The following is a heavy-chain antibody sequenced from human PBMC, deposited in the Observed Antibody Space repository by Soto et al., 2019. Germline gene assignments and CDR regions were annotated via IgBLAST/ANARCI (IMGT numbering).Heavy chain of an antibody. CDR3: ARGWASLMVRGVILYMDV. CDR1: GFTFSSYW. Sequence: EVQLVESGGGLVQPGGSLRLSCAASGFTFSSYWMHWVRQAPGKGLVWVSRINSDGSSTSYADSVKGRFTISRDNAKNTLYLQMNSLRAEDTAVYYCARGWASLMVRGVILYMDVWGKGTTVTVSS. J-gene: IGHJ6*03. V-gene: IGHV3-74*01. CDR2: INSDGSST. D-gene: IGHD3-10*01.